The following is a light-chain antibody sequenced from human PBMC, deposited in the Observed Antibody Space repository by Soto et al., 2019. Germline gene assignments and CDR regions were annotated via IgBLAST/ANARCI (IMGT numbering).Light chain of an antibody. CDR1: ALPDQY. CDR3: QSVDSSGSYT. Sequence: SYELTQPPSVSVSPGQTARITCSGDALPDQYAYWYQQRPGQAPVLVIYKDNERSTGIPERFSGSTSGTTATLTVSGVQAEDEADYYCQSVDSSGSYTFGGGTQLTVL. V-gene: IGLV3-25*02. J-gene: IGLJ7*01. CDR2: KDN.